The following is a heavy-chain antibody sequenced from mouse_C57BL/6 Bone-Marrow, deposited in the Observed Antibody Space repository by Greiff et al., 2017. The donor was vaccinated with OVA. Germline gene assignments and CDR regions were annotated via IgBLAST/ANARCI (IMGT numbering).Heavy chain of an antibody. D-gene: IGHD1-1*01. CDR3: TLYYYGPYYFDY. V-gene: IGHV14-4*01. CDR2: IDPENGDT. CDR1: GFNIKDDY. J-gene: IGHJ2*01. Sequence: VQLQQSGAELVRPGASVKLSCTASGFNIKDDYMHWVKQRPEQGLEWIGWIDPENGDTEYASKFQGKATITADTSSNTAYLQLSSLTSEDTAVYYCTLYYYGPYYFDYWGQGTTLTVSS.